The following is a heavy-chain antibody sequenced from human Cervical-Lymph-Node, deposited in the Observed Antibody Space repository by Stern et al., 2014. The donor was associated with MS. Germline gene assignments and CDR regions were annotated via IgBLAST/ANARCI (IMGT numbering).Heavy chain of an antibody. D-gene: IGHD3-16*01. V-gene: IGHV1-18*01. J-gene: IGHJ4*02. CDR2: IRAYNGDT. Sequence: VQLVQPGSEVKKPGASVKGSCKASGYTFTNYGITWVRPAPGRGIEWTGWIRAYNGDTNYAQNLQGRVTMTTYTSMTTAYMELRSLRSDDTAVYYCARTYVRAFDYWGQGSLVTVSS. CDR1: GYTFTNYG. CDR3: ARTYVRAFDY.